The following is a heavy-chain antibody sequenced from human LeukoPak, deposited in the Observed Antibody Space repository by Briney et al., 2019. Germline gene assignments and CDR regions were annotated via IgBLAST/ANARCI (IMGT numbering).Heavy chain of an antibody. Sequence: GGSLRLSCAASGFTFSSYGMHWVRQAPGKGLEWVAVIWYDGSNEYYADSVKGRFTISRDNSKNTLFLQVNSLRAEDTAVYYCARDHSLTTGWFDYWGQGTLVTVSS. V-gene: IGHV3-33*01. CDR2: IWYDGSNE. CDR1: GFTFSSYG. CDR3: ARDHSLTTGWFDY. D-gene: IGHD1-1*01. J-gene: IGHJ4*02.